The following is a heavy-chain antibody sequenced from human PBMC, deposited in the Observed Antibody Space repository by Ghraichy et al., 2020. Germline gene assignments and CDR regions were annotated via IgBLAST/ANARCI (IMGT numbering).Heavy chain of an antibody. D-gene: IGHD1-20*01. J-gene: IGHJ4*02. Sequence: SETLSLTCTVSGGSISSSNYYWGWIRQPPGEGLEWIGTIYYSGSTYYNPFLKSRVTISVDTSRNQFSLKLISVTAADTAVYYCARQGYDSNYFDYWGQGTLVTVCS. V-gene: IGHV4-39*01. CDR1: GGSISSSNYY. CDR3: ARQGYDSNYFDY. CDR2: IYYSGST.